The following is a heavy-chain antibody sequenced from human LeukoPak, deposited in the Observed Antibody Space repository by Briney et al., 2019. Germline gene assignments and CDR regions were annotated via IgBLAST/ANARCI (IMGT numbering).Heavy chain of an antibody. J-gene: IGHJ4*02. V-gene: IGHV1-8*03. CDR2: MNPNSGNT. Sequence: GASVKVSCKASGYTFTSYDINWVRQATGQGLEWMGWMNPNSGNTGYAQKFQGRVTITRNTSISTAYMELSSLRSEDTAVYYCARVYDSSGYSFDYWGQGTLVTVSS. CDR1: GYTFTSYD. CDR3: ARVYDSSGYSFDY. D-gene: IGHD3-22*01.